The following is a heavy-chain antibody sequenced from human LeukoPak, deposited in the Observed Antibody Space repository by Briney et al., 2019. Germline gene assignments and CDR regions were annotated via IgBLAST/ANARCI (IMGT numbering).Heavy chain of an antibody. V-gene: IGHV3-15*01. J-gene: IGHJ4*02. CDR2: IKSKTDGGTT. CDR1: GFTFSNAW. Sequence: GGSLRPSCAASGFTFSNAWMTWVRQAPGKGLEWVGRIKSKTDGGTTDYAAPVKDRFTISRDDSKNTMYVQMNSLKTEDTAVYYCTTAVYLTGYEYWGQGTLVTVSS. CDR3: TTAVYLTGYEY. D-gene: IGHD3-9*01.